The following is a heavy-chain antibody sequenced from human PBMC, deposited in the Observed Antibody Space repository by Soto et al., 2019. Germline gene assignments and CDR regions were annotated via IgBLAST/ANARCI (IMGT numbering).Heavy chain of an antibody. V-gene: IGHV1-69*08. CDR2: FIPIFESR. CDR1: GGTFPYYT. D-gene: IGHD3-22*01. Sequence: QVHLVQSGAEVKRPGSSVKVSCKSSGGTFPYYTISWVRQAPRQGLEWLGRFIPIFESRNFAPKFQGRISLTADKSTDTAYMELSSLTSEDTALYFCARAEASTYYYDTTGSYFTYWGQGTLVTVSS. CDR3: ARAEASTYYYDTTGSYFTY. J-gene: IGHJ4*02.